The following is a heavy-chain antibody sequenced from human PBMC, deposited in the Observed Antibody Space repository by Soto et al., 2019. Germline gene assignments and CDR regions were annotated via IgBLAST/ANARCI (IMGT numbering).Heavy chain of an antibody. Sequence: ESLRLSCAASGFTFTDYALSWVRQAPGKGLEWVATISGIGGGTYLADSVKGRLSISRDNSKNTVSLLMNSLRAEDTAVYFCARGSSGYISSWYYFDYWGRGTLVTVSS. CDR2: ISGIGGGT. CDR1: GFTFTDYA. J-gene: IGHJ4*02. V-gene: IGHV3-23*01. CDR3: ARGSSGYISSWYYFDY. D-gene: IGHD6-13*01.